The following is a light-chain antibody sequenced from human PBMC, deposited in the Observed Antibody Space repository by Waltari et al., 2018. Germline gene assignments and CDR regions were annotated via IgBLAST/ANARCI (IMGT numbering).Light chain of an antibody. V-gene: IGKV3-11*01. J-gene: IGKJ5*01. Sequence: EIVLTQSPATLSLSPGERATLSCRASQRVSRYLAWYQQKPGQAPRHLIYDASNRATGIPARFSGSGSGTDFTLTISGLEPEDFAVYYCQQRRNWPPITFGQGTRLEIK. CDR1: QRVSRY. CDR2: DAS. CDR3: QQRRNWPPIT.